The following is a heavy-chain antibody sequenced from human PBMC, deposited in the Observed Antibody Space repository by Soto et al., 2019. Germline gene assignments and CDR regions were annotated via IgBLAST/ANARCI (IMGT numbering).Heavy chain of an antibody. D-gene: IGHD1-26*01. J-gene: IGHJ4*02. V-gene: IGHV4-39*02. Sequence: SETLSLTCTVSGGSISSSSYYWAWIRQPPGKGLEWIGSIYYSGSTYYNPSLKSRVTISVDTSKNHFSLKLSSVSAPDTAVYYCAKLGSGTNQPQFDYWGQGTLVTVSS. CDR3: AKLGSGTNQPQFDY. CDR2: IYYSGST. CDR1: GGSISSSSYY.